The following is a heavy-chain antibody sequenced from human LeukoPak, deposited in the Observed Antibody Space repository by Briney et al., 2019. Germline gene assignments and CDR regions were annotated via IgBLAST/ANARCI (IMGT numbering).Heavy chain of an antibody. V-gene: IGHV3-21*01. CDR2: ISSSSSSYI. J-gene: IGHJ6*03. D-gene: IGHD6-13*01. Sequence: GSLRLSCAASGFTFSSYSMNWVRQAPGKGLEWVSSISSSSSSYIYYADSVKGRFTISRDNAKNSLYLQMNSLRAEDTAVYYCARTDRQQLVRGFYYYMDVWGKGTTVTVSS. CDR1: GFTFSSYS. CDR3: ARTDRQQLVRGFYYYMDV.